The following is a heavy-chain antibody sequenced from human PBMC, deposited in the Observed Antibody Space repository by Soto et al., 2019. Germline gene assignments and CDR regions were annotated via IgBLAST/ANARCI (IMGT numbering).Heavy chain of an antibody. CDR3: ARDQVYSSTFDY. J-gene: IGHJ4*02. CDR2: INAGNGNT. V-gene: IGHV1-3*01. Sequence: ASVKVSCKASGYTFTSYAMHWVRQAPGQRLEWMGWINAGNGNTKYSQKFQGRVTITRDTSASTAYMELSSLRSEDTAVYYCARDQVYSSTFDYWGQGTLVTASS. CDR1: GYTFTSYA. D-gene: IGHD6-19*01.